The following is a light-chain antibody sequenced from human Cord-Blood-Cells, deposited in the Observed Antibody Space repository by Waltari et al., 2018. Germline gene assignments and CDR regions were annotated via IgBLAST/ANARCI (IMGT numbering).Light chain of an antibody. CDR2: GKN. J-gene: IGLJ3*02. CDR1: SLRSYY. CDR3: NSRDSSGNHWV. V-gene: IGLV3-19*01. Sequence: SSELTQDPAVPVALGQTVRITCQGDSLRSYYASWYQQKPGQAPVLVLYGKNNRPSGIPDRFSGSSSGNTASLTITGAQAEDEADYYCNSRDSSGNHWVFGGGTKLTVL.